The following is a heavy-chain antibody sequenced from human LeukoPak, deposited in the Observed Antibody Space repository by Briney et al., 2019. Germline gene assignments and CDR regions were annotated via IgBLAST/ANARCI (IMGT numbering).Heavy chain of an antibody. CDR1: GFTFSSYW. CDR3: ARDPRLNYDILTGHFDY. CDR2: IKQDGSEK. D-gene: IGHD3-9*01. V-gene: IGHV3-7*01. J-gene: IGHJ4*02. Sequence: PGGSLRLSCAASGFTFSSYWMSWVRQAPGKGLEGVANIKQDGSEKYYVDSVKGRFTISRDNAKNSLYLQMNSLRAEDTAVYCCARDPRLNYDILTGHFDYWGQGTLVTVSS.